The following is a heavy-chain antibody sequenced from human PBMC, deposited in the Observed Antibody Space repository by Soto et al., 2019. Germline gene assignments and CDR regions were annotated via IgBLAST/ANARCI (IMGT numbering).Heavy chain of an antibody. CDR1: GFTFDDYT. Sequence: HPGGSLRLSCAASGFTFDDYTMHWVRQAPGKGLEWVSLISWDGGSTYYADSVKGRFTISRDNSKNSLYLQMNSLRTEDTALYYCAKDIVTSRYCSGGSRYSGSVEYYGMDVWGQGTTVTVSS. CDR3: AKDIVTSRYCSGGSRYSGSVEYYGMDV. D-gene: IGHD2-15*01. CDR2: ISWDGGST. V-gene: IGHV3-43*01. J-gene: IGHJ6*02.